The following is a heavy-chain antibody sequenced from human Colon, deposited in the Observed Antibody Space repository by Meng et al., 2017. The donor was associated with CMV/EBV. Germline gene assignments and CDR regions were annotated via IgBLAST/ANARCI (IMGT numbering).Heavy chain of an antibody. D-gene: IGHD2-21*01. V-gene: IGHV3-15*05. CDR1: GFTFTDAW. Sequence: GESLKTSCAVSGFTFTDAWINWVRQTPGKGLEWVGRSRSKSEKWRIEYAVPVRDRFIISRDNSRSMVFLQMYSLTTEDTGVYYCAPDVPQPLAQIDYWGPGTLVTVSS. J-gene: IGHJ4*02. CDR3: APDVPQPLAQIDY. CDR2: SRSKSEKWRI.